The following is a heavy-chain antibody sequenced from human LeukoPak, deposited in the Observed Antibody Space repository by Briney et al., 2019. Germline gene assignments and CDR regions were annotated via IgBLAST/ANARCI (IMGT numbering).Heavy chain of an antibody. V-gene: IGHV1-2*02. J-gene: IGHJ4*02. CDR1: GHTFTGYY. CDR2: INPNSGGT. CDR3: ARAPLYGSCEY. Sequence: GASVKVSCKASGHTFTGYYMHWVRQAPGQGLEWMGWINPNSGGTNYAQKFQGRVTMTRDTSISTAYMELRSLRSDDTAVYYCARAPLYGSCEYWGQGTLVTVSS. D-gene: IGHD6-6*01.